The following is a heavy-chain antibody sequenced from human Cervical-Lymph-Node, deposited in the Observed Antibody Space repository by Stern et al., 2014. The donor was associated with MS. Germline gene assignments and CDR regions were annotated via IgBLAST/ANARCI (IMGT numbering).Heavy chain of an antibody. CDR3: ARLHPFTVIGAFDI. D-gene: IGHD4-17*01. Sequence: EVQLVQSGAEVKKPGESLKISCKGSGYIFTNYWIGWVRQMPGKGLEYVGIIYPGDSEARYSPYFQGHVAISVDKSISTAYLQWSSLKASDTAMYYCARLHPFTVIGAFDIWGQGTMVTVSS. CDR2: IYPGDSEA. J-gene: IGHJ3*02. CDR1: GYIFTNYW. V-gene: IGHV5-51*03.